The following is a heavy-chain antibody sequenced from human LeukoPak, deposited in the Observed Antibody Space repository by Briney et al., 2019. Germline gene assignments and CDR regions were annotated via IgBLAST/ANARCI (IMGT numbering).Heavy chain of an antibody. CDR2: IIPIFGTA. CDR1: GGTFSSYA. CDR3: ARGGFFTSMIKD. Sequence: ASVKVSCKASGGTFSSYAISWVRQAPGQGLEWMGGIIPIFGTANYAQKFQGRVTITADESTSTAYMELSSLRSEDTAVYYCARGGFFTSMIKDWGQGTLVTVSS. J-gene: IGHJ4*01. D-gene: IGHD3-16*01. V-gene: IGHV1-69*01.